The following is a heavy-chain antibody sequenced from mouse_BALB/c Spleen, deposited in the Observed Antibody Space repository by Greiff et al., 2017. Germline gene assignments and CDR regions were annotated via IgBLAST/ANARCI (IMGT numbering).Heavy chain of an antibody. CDR2: IWGGGST. D-gene: IGHD1-2*01. CDR1: GFSLSRYS. J-gene: IGHJ4*01. CDR3: ARGDYGYVNYAMDY. Sequence: VHLVESGPGLVAPSQSLSITCTVSGFSLSRYSVHWVRQPPGKGLEWLGMIWGGGSTDYNSALKSRLSISKDNSKSQVFLKMNSLQTDDTAMYYCARGDYGYVNYAMDYWGQGTSVTVSS. V-gene: IGHV2-6-4*01.